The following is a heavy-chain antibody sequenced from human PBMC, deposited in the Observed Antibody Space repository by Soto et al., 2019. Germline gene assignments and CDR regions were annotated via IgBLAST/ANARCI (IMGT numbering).Heavy chain of an antibody. CDR2: IIPIFGTA. Sequence: SVKVSCKASGGTFSSYAISWVRQAPGQGLEWMGGIIPIFGTANYAQKFQGRVTITADESTSTAYMELSSLRSEDTAVYYCARTDCGGDCYRGPYYFDYWGQGTLVTVSS. CDR3: ARTDCGGDCYRGPYYFDY. V-gene: IGHV1-69*13. J-gene: IGHJ4*02. D-gene: IGHD2-21*02. CDR1: GGTFSSYA.